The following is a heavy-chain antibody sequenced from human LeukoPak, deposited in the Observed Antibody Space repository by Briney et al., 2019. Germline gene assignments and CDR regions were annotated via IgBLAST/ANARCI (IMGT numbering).Heavy chain of an antibody. CDR1: GFTFSSYG. J-gene: IGHJ4*02. CDR2: IRYDGSNK. CDR3: AKDSSPYSSSWYPDD. D-gene: IGHD6-13*01. Sequence: PGGSLRLSCAASGFTFSSYGMHWVRQAPGKGLEWVAFIRYDGSNKYYADSVKGRFTISRDNSKNTLYLQMNSLRAEDTAVYYCAKDSSPYSSSWYPDDWGQGTLVTVSS. V-gene: IGHV3-30*02.